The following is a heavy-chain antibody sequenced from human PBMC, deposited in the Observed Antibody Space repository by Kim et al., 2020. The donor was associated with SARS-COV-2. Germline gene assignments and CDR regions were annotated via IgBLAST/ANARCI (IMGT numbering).Heavy chain of an antibody. V-gene: IGHV1-69*13. J-gene: IGHJ5*02. D-gene: IGHD3-3*01. CDR3: ARDGKEYYDFWSGYGWFDP. CDR2: IIPIFGTA. Sequence: SVKVSCKASGGTFSSYAISWVRQAPGQGLEWMGGIIPIFGTANYAQKFQGRVTITADESTSTAYMELSSLRSEDTAVYYCARDGKEYYDFWSGYGWFDPWGQGTLVTVSS. CDR1: GGTFSSYA.